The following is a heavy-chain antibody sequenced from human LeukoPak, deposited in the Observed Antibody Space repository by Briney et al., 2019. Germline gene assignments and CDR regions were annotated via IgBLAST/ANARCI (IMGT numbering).Heavy chain of an antibody. CDR1: GGTFSSYA. V-gene: IGHV1-69*05. CDR2: IIPFFATA. D-gene: IGHD3/OR15-3a*01. Sequence: TVKVSCKASGGTFSSYAISWVRQAPGQGLEWMGRIIPFFATADYAQKFQGRVTITTDESTSTAYMELSSLRSDDTAVYYCAYGLALTGWFDPWGQGTLVTVSS. CDR3: AYGLALTGWFDP. J-gene: IGHJ5*02.